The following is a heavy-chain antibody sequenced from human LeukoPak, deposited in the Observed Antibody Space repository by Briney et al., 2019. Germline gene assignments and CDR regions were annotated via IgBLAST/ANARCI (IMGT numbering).Heavy chain of an antibody. Sequence: GGSLRLSCAASGFTFSSYWMHWVRQAPGKGLVWVSRINSDGSSTSYADSVKGRFTISRDNAKNTLYLQMNSLRAEGTAVYYCARPLFTYSGSYVLDYWGQGTLVTVSS. CDR2: INSDGSST. CDR3: ARPLFTYSGSYVLDY. D-gene: IGHD1-26*01. J-gene: IGHJ4*02. CDR1: GFTFSSYW. V-gene: IGHV3-74*01.